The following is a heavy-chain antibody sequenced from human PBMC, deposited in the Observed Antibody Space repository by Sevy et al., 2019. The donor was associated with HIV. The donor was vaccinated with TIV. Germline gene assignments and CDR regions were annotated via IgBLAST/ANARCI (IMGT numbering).Heavy chain of an antibody. V-gene: IGHV5-51*01. CDR1: GYSFTSYW. D-gene: IGHD5-12*01. CDR3: ARVYSGYDWDYFDY. J-gene: IGHJ4*02. Sequence: GESLKISCKGSGYSFTSYWIGWVRQMPGKGLEWMGIIYPGDSDTRYSPSFQGQVTITPAKSISTAYLQWSSLKASDTAMHYCARVYSGYDWDYFDYWGQGTLVTVSS. CDR2: IYPGDSDT.